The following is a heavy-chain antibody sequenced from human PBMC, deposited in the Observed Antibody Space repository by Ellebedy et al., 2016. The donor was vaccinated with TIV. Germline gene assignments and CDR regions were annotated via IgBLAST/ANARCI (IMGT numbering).Heavy chain of an antibody. CDR3: TRSAPTARRNDY. CDR1: GFTFSDSN. J-gene: IGHJ4*02. D-gene: IGHD1-1*01. V-gene: IGHV3-73*01. Sequence: GESLKISCAASGFTFSDSNMHWVRQASGKGLEWIGRIRDKANSYATAYAASVKGRFTMSRDDSKNMAHLQMNSLKTEDTAVYYCTRSAPTARRNDYWGQGTLVTVSS. CDR2: IRDKANSYAT.